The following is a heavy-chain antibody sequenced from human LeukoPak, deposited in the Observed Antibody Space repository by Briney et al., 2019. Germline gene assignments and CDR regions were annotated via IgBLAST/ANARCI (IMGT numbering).Heavy chain of an antibody. CDR1: GFTFSSYG. D-gene: IGHD1-26*01. V-gene: IGHV3-30*02. J-gene: IGHJ6*03. CDR2: IRYDGSNK. Sequence: HPGGSLRLSCAASGFTFSSYGMHWVRQAPGKGLEWVAFIRYDGSNKYYADSVKGRFTISRDNSKNTLYLQMNSLRAEDTAVYYCAKDPYSGSFDYYYYYYMDVWGKGTTVTVSS. CDR3: AKDPYSGSFDYYYYYYMDV.